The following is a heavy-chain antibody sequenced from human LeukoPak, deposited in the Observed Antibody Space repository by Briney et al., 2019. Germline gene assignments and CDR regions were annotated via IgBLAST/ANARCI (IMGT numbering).Heavy chain of an antibody. Sequence: SETLSLTCTVSGGSINSNAYYWGWIRQPPGKGLEWIGSIYYSGSIYYNPALKSRVTISLDTSKNQFSLKLTSVTAADTAVYYCARGTRSKQWLDYWGQGTLVTVSS. CDR1: GGSINSNAYY. CDR3: ARGTRSKQWLDY. CDR2: IYYSGSI. D-gene: IGHD6-19*01. J-gene: IGHJ4*02. V-gene: IGHV4-39*07.